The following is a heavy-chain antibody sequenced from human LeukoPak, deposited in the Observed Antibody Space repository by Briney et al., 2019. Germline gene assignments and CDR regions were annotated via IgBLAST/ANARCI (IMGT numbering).Heavy chain of an antibody. J-gene: IGHJ5*02. CDR1: GYTLTELS. Sequence: ASVKVSCKVSGYTLTELSMHWVRQAPGKGLEWMGGFDPEDGETIYAQKFQGRVTMTEDTSTDTAYMELSSLRSEDTAVYYCARAEYCTNGVCPEEWFDPWGQGTLVTVSS. CDR3: ARAEYCTNGVCPEEWFDP. CDR2: FDPEDGET. V-gene: IGHV1-24*01. D-gene: IGHD2-8*01.